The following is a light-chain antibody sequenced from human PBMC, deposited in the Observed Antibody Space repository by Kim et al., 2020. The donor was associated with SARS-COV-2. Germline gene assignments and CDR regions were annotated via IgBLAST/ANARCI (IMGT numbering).Light chain of an antibody. CDR3: QQYGSSPST. CDR2: GAS. V-gene: IGKV3-20*01. J-gene: IGKJ5*01. Sequence: DIVLTQSPGTLSLSPGERANLSCRTSQSVRSNFLAWYQQKPGKAPRLLIHGASSRATGIPDRFSGSGSGTDFTLTISRLEPEDFAVYYCQQYGSSPSTFGQGTRLEIK. CDR1: QSVRSNF.